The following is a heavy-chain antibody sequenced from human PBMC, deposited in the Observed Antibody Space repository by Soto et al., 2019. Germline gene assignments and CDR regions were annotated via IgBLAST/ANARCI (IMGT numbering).Heavy chain of an antibody. CDR2: VYYSGNT. CDR1: GGSISPYY. J-gene: IGHJ6*03. V-gene: IGHV4-59*01. Sequence: QVQLQESGPGLVKPSETLSLTCTVSGGSISPYYWSWIRQPLGKGLEWIGYVYYSGNTNYNPSLESRVTISVDTSRNRFSLNLTSATAADTAVYYCARKGAAASYAHYYMDVWGRGTAVTVSS. CDR3: ARKGAAASYAHYYMDV. D-gene: IGHD6-13*01.